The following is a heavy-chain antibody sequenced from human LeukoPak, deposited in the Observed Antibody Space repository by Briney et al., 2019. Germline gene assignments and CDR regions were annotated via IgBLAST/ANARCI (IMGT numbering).Heavy chain of an antibody. CDR2: ISAYNGNT. V-gene: IGHV1-18*01. CDR3: ARLEIVNYYDSSGYLDY. Sequence: GASVKVSCKASGGTFSSYAISWVRQAPGQGLEWMGWISAYNGNTNYAQKLQGRVTMTTDTSTSTAYMELRSLRSDDTAVYYCARLEIVNYYDSSGYLDYWGQGTLVTVSS. J-gene: IGHJ4*02. D-gene: IGHD3-22*01. CDR1: GGTFSSYA.